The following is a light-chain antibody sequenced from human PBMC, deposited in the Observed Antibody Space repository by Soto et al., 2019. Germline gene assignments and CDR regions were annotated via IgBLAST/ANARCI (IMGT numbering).Light chain of an antibody. CDR1: QGIRSD. J-gene: IGKJ4*01. Sequence: AIQMTQFPSSLSASVGDRVTITCRASQGIRSDLGWYQQRPGEAPKLLIYSASSLVSGVPSRFSGSGSGTDFTLTISSLQPEDFATYYCQQANTFAPTFGGGTKVDIK. CDR3: QQANTFAPT. CDR2: SAS. V-gene: IGKV1-6*01.